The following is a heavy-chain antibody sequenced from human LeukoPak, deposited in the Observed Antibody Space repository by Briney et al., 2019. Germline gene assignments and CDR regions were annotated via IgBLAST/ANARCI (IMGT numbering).Heavy chain of an antibody. D-gene: IGHD3-22*01. J-gene: IGHJ4*02. CDR2: IKQDGSQK. Sequence: GGSLRLSCAASGFTFSSYWMSWVRQAPGKGLEWVANIKQDGSQKYYVDSVKGRFTISRDNAKNSLYLQMNSLRAEDTAVYYCARGSTYYDSSGQVPFDYWGQGTLVTVSS. CDR3: ARGSTYYDSSGQVPFDY. CDR1: GFTFSSYW. V-gene: IGHV3-7*01.